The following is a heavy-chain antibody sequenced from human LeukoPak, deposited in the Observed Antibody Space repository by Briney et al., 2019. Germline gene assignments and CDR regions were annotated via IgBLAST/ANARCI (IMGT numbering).Heavy chain of an antibody. Sequence: GGSLRLSCAASGFTFSSYWMTWVRQAPGKGLERVANIKQDGSEKYYVDSVKGRFTISRDNAKNSLYLEMNSLRAEDTAVYYCARGVVVPAATSGDHSKGLRYRDYWGQGTLVTVSS. CDR1: GFTFSSYW. J-gene: IGHJ4*02. CDR3: ARGVVVPAATSGDHSKGLRYRDY. CDR2: IKQDGSEK. D-gene: IGHD2-2*01. V-gene: IGHV3-7*01.